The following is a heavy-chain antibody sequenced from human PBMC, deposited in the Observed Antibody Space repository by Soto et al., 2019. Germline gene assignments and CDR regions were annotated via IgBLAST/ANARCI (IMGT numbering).Heavy chain of an antibody. Sequence: XLRLSCESSGFXPSNYVLHWVRQAPGKGLEFVAVICYDGSHKYYADSVKCIFTISRYNSKKTLYLEVNNLRGEYTAVYYCARAGLTIAARIYHRKDYFDYWGLGSLGTVSS. CDR2: ICYDGSHK. J-gene: IGHJ4*02. D-gene: IGHD6-6*01. CDR3: ARAGLTIAARIYHRKDYFDY. V-gene: IGHV3-33*01. CDR1: GFXPSNYV.